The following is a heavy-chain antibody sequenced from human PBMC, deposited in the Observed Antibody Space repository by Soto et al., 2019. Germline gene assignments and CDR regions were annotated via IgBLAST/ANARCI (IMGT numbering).Heavy chain of an antibody. CDR3: ARGRTDYYDNSGNYFLDY. CDR1: GYTFTTYG. D-gene: IGHD3-22*01. CDR2: ISTYNGNT. J-gene: IGHJ4*02. V-gene: IGHV1-18*01. Sequence: QVQLVQSGAEVKKPGASVKVSCKASGYTFTTYGMSWVRQAPGRGLDWMGWISTYNGNTKYADRLQGSVTITTDTTTSTGYLVLSSLRSDDTAVYYCARGRTDYYDNSGNYFLDYWGQGTLVTVSS.